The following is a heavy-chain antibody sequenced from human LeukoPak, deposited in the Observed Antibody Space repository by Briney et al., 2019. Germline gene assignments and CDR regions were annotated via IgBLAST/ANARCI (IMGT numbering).Heavy chain of an antibody. Sequence: EGSLRLSCAASGFTFSSYEMNWVRQAPGKGLEWVSYISSSGSTIYYADSVKGRFTISRDNAKNSLYLQMNSLRAEDTAVYYCARAHISFDYWGQGTLVTVSS. J-gene: IGHJ4*02. D-gene: IGHD2-21*01. CDR3: ARAHISFDY. CDR2: ISSSGSTI. CDR1: GFTFSSYE. V-gene: IGHV3-48*03.